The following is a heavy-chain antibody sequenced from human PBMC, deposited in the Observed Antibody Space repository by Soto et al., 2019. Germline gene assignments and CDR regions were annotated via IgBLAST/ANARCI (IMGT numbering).Heavy chain of an antibody. J-gene: IGHJ4*02. CDR2: ISYDGSNK. D-gene: IGHD6-19*01. CDR1: GFTFSSYG. V-gene: IGHV3-30*18. CDR3: AKDRFRIAVAAPFDY. Sequence: QVQLVESGGGVVQPGRSLRLSCAASGFTFSSYGMHWVRQAPGKGLEWVAVISYDGSNKYYADSVKGRFTISRDNSKNTLYLQMNSLREEDTAVYYCAKDRFRIAVAAPFDYWGQGTLVTVSS.